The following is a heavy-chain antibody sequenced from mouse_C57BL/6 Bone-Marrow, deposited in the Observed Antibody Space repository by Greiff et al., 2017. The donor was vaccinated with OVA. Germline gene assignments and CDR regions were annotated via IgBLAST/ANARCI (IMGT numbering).Heavy chain of an antibody. CDR2: IDPNSGGT. CDR3: ASGPITTVADWYFDV. D-gene: IGHD1-1*01. CDR1: GYTFTSYW. J-gene: IGHJ1*03. Sequence: VQLQQPGAELVKPGASVKLSCKASGYTFTSYWMHWVKQRPGRGLEWIGRIDPNSGGTKYNEKFKSKATLTVDKPSSTAYMQLSSLTSEESAVYYCASGPITTVADWYFDVWGTGTTVTVSS. V-gene: IGHV1-72*01.